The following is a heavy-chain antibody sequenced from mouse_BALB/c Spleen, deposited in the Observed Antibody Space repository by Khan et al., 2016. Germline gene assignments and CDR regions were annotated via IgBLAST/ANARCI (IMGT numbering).Heavy chain of an antibody. V-gene: IGHV3-2*02. D-gene: IGHD2-13*01. CDR1: GYSITSDYA. CDR2: ISYSGST. Sequence: EVQLQESGPGLVKPSQSLSLTCTVTGYSITSDYAWNWIRQFPGNRLEWMGYISYSGSTSYNPSLKSRISITRDTSKNQFFLQLNSVTSEDTATYNCAGCDYVDKDAMDYWVKEPQSPSPQ. CDR3: AGCDYVDKDAMDY. J-gene: IGHJ4*01.